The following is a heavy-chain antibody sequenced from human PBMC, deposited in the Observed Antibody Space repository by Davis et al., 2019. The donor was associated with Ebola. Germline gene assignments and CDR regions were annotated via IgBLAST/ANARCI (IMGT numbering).Heavy chain of an antibody. CDR1: FFRLLDNG. V-gene: IGHV3-33*01. J-gene: IGHJ4*02. CDR3: ARLQTTVTPDGIDY. Sequence: PGGSLRLSCTAAFFRLLDNGMHWVRQAPGKGLEWVAVMWYDGRNKFYADSVQGRFSISRDTSNNTLYLQMNSLRVEDTAVYYCARLQTTVTPDGIDYWGQGTPVTVSS. CDR2: MWYDGRNK. D-gene: IGHD4-17*01.